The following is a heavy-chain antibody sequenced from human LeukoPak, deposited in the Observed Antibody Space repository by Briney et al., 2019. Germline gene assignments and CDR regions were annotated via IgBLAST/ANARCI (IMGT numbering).Heavy chain of an antibody. J-gene: IGHJ4*02. CDR1: GGSISSYY. CDR3: ARDGGIGYGYFDY. V-gene: IGHV4-59*01. CDR2: IYYSGST. D-gene: IGHD2-15*01. Sequence: PSETLSLTCTVSGGSISSYYWSWIRQPPGKGLEWIGYIYYSGSTNYNPSLKSRVTISVDTSKNQFSLKLSSVTATDTAVYYCARDGGIGYGYFDYWGQGTLVTVSS.